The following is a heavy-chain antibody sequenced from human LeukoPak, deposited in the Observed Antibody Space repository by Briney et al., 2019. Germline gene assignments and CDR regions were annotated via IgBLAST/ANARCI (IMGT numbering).Heavy chain of an antibody. Sequence: QPGGSLRLSCAASGFTFSDHYIDWVRQAPGKGLEWVGRNRNKANNYTPEYAASVKGRFTISRDDSKNSLYLQMNSLKTEDTAVYYCARRGRDGDGYAHGYDFWGQGTLVTVSS. J-gene: IGHJ4*02. CDR2: NRNKANNYTP. D-gene: IGHD3-16*01. CDR3: ARRGRDGDGYAHGYDF. CDR1: GFTFSDHY. V-gene: IGHV3-72*01.